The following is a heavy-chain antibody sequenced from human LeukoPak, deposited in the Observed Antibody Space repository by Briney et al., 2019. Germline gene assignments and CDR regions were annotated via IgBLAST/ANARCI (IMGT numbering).Heavy chain of an antibody. CDR2: ISSSSTI. CDR3: ARDRLTTIEGGGCYFDY. Sequence: PGGSLRLSCAASGFTFSSYSMNWVRQAPGKGLEWVSYISSSSTIYYADSVKGRFTISRDNAKNSLYLQMNSLRAEDTAVYYCARDRLTTIEGGGCYFDYWGQGTLVTVSS. CDR1: GFTFSSYS. V-gene: IGHV3-48*01. D-gene: IGHD2-21*02. J-gene: IGHJ4*02.